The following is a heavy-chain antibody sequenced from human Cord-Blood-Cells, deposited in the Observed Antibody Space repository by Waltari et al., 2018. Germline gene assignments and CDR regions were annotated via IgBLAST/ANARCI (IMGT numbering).Heavy chain of an antibody. Sequence: QVQLQESGPGLVKPSEPLSLTCTVSGGSISSYYWTWIPPPPGKGLEWNVYIYYSGSTNYNPSLKSRVTISVDTSKNQFSLKLSSVTAADTAVYYCARVPYGDYEGDGDYWGQGTLVTVSS. CDR2: IYYSGST. CDR1: GGSISSYY. J-gene: IGHJ4*02. CDR3: ARVPYGDYEGDGDY. D-gene: IGHD4-17*01. V-gene: IGHV4-59*01.